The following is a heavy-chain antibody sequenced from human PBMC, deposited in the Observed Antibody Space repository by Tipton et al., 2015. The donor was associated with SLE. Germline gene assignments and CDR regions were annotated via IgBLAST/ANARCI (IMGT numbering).Heavy chain of an antibody. CDR3: AKGGGGGIAASGPQNGMDV. CDR2: ISGSGGST. V-gene: IGHV3-23*01. Sequence: SLRLSCAASGFLFRSYAMNWVRQAPGKGLEWVSTISGSGGSTFYADSVRGRFTISRDNSKNTLHLQMNSLRAEDTAVYYCAKGGGGGIAASGPQNGMDVWGQGTTVTVSS. CDR1: GFLFRSYA. J-gene: IGHJ6*02. D-gene: IGHD6-13*01.